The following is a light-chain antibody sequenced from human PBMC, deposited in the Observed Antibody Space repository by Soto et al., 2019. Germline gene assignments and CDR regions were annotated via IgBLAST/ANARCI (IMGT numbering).Light chain of an antibody. Sequence: QSALTQPASVSGSPGQSITISCTGTSGDIGRYNYVSWYQQHPGRVPKLIIYEISNRPSGVSNRFSGSKSGNTASLTISGLQAEDEADYYCSSHTTIPSVVFGGGTKVTVL. CDR2: EIS. V-gene: IGLV2-14*01. CDR3: SSHTTIPSVV. J-gene: IGLJ2*01. CDR1: SGDIGRYNY.